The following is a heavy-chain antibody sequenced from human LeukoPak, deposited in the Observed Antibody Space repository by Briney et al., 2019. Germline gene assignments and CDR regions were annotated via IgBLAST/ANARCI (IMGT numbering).Heavy chain of an antibody. CDR2: VSGGGAGT. CDR3: AKSAHYFDISYFDY. Sequence: GESLKISCKGSGYSFTSYWISWVRQMPGKGLEWVSGVSGGGAGTFYADSVRGRFTISRDDSKNTLLLQMNSLRVGDTAVFYCAKSAHYFDISYFDYWGQGTLVTVSS. J-gene: IGHJ4*02. CDR1: GYSFTSYW. D-gene: IGHD3-22*01. V-gene: IGHV3-23*01.